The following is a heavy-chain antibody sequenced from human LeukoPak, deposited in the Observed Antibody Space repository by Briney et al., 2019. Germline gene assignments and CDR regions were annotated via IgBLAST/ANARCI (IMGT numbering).Heavy chain of an antibody. V-gene: IGHV1-18*01. CDR1: GYTFTSYG. CDR2: ISAYNGNT. J-gene: IGHJ4*02. Sequence: ASVKVSCKASGYTFTSYGISWVRQAPGQGLEWMGWISAYNGNTNYAQKFQGRVTMTRDTSISTAYMELSRLRSDDTAVYYCARSSFFDYWGQGTLVTVSS. CDR3: ARSSFFDY.